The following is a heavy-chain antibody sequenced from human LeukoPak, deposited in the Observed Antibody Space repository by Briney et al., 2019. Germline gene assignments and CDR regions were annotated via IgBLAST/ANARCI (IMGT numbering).Heavy chain of an antibody. V-gene: IGHV3-30*03. Sequence: TGGSLRLSCTGSGFPFTNYAMHWVRQAPGEGLEWVAVISYDESKIYYADSVKGRFTISRDLSTNTLYLQMNSLTTEDTAMYFCARRPVAAEYFQHWGQGTLVTVSS. CDR1: GFPFTNYA. D-gene: IGHD6-25*01. CDR3: ARRPVAAEYFQH. J-gene: IGHJ1*01. CDR2: ISYDESKI.